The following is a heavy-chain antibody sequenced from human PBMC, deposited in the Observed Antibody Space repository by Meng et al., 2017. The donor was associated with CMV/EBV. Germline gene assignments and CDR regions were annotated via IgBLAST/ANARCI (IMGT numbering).Heavy chain of an antibody. CDR3: ARVRSSTDVLRYFDWLLDFDY. Sequence: GESLKISCAASGFTFSSYAMHWVRRAPGKGLEWVAVISYDGSNKYYADSVKGRFTISRDNSKNTLYLQMNSLRAEDTAVYYCARVRSSTDVLRYFDWLLDFDYWGQGTLVTVSS. CDR1: GFTFSSYA. J-gene: IGHJ4*02. CDR2: ISYDGSNK. V-gene: IGHV3-30-3*01. D-gene: IGHD3-9*01.